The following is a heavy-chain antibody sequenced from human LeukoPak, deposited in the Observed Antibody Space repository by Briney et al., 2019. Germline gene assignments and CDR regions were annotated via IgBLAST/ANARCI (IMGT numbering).Heavy chain of an antibody. Sequence: SETLSLTCAVYGGSFSGYYWSWIRQPPGKGLEWIGEINHSGSTNYNPSLRSRATISVDTSKNQFSLKLTSVTATDTAVYYCARERIAAAGLNWFDPWGQGTLVTVSS. D-gene: IGHD6-13*01. V-gene: IGHV4-34*01. CDR1: GGSFSGYY. CDR2: INHSGST. J-gene: IGHJ5*02. CDR3: ARERIAAAGLNWFDP.